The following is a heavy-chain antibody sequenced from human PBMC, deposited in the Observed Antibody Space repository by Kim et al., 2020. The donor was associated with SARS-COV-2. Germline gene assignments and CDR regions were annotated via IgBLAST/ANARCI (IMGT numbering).Heavy chain of an antibody. CDR2: ISSSSSYI. D-gene: IGHD3-10*01. J-gene: IGHJ6*02. Sequence: GGSLRLSCAASGFTFSSYSMNWVRQAPGKGLEWVSSISSSSSYIYYADSVKGRFTISRDNAKNSLYLQMNSLRAEDTAVYYCARPATPNYYGSGSYTLPMDVWGQGTTVTVSS. CDR3: ARPATPNYYGSGSYTLPMDV. CDR1: GFTFSSYS. V-gene: IGHV3-21*01.